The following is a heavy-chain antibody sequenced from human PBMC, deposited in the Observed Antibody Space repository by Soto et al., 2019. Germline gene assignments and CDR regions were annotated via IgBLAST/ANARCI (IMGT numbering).Heavy chain of an antibody. CDR3: ARLSGGSYYDSSGYYRRYNWFDP. V-gene: IGHV4-59*01. D-gene: IGHD3-22*01. CDR1: GGSISSYY. J-gene: IGHJ5*02. CDR2: IYYSGST. Sequence: LSLTCTVSGGSISSYYWSWIRQPPVKGLEWIGYIYYSGSTNYNPSLKSRVTISVDTSKNQFSLKLSSVTAADTAVYYCARLSGGSYYDSSGYYRRYNWFDPWGQGTLVTVSS.